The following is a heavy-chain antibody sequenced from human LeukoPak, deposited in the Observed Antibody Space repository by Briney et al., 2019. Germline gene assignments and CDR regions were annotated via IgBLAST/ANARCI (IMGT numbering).Heavy chain of an antibody. CDR1: GGSISSYY. D-gene: IGHD3-10*01. V-gene: IGHV4-59*01. CDR3: AKDGAGFGELLFSNFDY. CDR2: IYYSGST. J-gene: IGHJ4*02. Sequence: ASETLSLTCTVSGGSISSYYWSWIRQPPGKGLEWIGYIYYSGSTNYKPSLKSRVTISVDTSKNQFSLKLSSVTAADTAVYYCAKDGAGFGELLFSNFDYWGQGTLVTVSS.